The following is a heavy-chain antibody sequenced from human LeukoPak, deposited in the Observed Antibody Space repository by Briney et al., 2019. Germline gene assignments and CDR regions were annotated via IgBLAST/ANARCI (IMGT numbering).Heavy chain of an antibody. CDR1: GFTFSSYA. Sequence: RGSLRLSCAASGFTFSSYAMSWVRQAPGKGLEWVSAISGSGGSTYYADSVKGRFTISRDNSKNTLYLQMNSLRAEDTAVYYCARGVTGNIDMDVWGQGTTVTVSS. D-gene: IGHD1-20*01. V-gene: IGHV3-23*01. CDR3: ARGVTGNIDMDV. J-gene: IGHJ6*02. CDR2: ISGSGGST.